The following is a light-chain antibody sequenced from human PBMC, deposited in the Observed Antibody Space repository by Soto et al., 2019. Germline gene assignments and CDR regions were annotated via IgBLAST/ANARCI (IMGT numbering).Light chain of an antibody. CDR2: WAS. V-gene: IGKV4-1*01. Sequence: DIVMTQAPDSLAVSLGERATINCKSSQSVLYSSNNKNYLAWYQQKTGQPPKLPIYWASTRESRVPDRFSGSGSGTDFALSVSSLQAEDVAVYYCQQYYSTPLTFGGGTKVEIK. J-gene: IGKJ4*01. CDR1: QSVLYSSNNKNY. CDR3: QQYYSTPLT.